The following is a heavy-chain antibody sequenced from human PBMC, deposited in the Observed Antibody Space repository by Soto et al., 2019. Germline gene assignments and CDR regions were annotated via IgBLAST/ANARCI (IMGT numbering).Heavy chain of an antibody. V-gene: IGHV1-46*04. J-gene: IGHJ5*01. CDR2: INTSGGAT. CDR1: RSTFRNYF. D-gene: IGHD5-12*01. Sequence: QGQLVQSGAEMKKPGASVQVSCKASRSTFRNYFFHWLRQAPGQALEWMGVINTSGGATVYAETLQGRLKITSDMSTSTLYMALSSLTTDDTAVYYCAWVGVDGGYEDSWGQGTLVTVSS. CDR3: AWVGVDGGYEDS.